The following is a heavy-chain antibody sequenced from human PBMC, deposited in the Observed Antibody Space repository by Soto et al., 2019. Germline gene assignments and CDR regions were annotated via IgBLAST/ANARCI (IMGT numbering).Heavy chain of an antibody. V-gene: IGHV1-2*02. CDR2: INPNSGGT. D-gene: IGHD6-13*01. J-gene: IGHJ6*02. Sequence: ASVKVSCKASGYTFTGYYMHWVRQAPGQGLEWMGWINPNSGGTNYAQKFQGRVTMTRDTSISTAYMELSRLRSDDTAVYYCARVGRVAVAGTATSGGYYYYYGMDVWGQGTTVTVSS. CDR3: ARVGRVAVAGTATSGGYYYYYGMDV. CDR1: GYTFTGYY.